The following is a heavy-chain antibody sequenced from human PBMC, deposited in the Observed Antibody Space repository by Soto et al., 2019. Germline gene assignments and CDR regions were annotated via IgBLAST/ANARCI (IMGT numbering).Heavy chain of an antibody. CDR1: GYTFTKYG. CDR2: ISGSSGNA. V-gene: IGHV1-18*01. Sequence: QVQLVQSGAEVKNPGASVKVSCKTSGYTFTKYGVGWVRQAPGQGLGWMGWISGSSGNANYAEKVQGRITLTTDTSTSTAYRELRSLRSDDTDGYDGAREMAGLGGEYNYWGQGTLITVSS. D-gene: IGHD3-16*01. J-gene: IGHJ4*02. CDR3: AREMAGLGGEYNY.